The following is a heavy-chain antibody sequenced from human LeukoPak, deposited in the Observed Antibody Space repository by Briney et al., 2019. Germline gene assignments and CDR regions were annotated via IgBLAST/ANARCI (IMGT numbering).Heavy chain of an antibody. CDR1: GFTFSSYA. D-gene: IGHD6-19*01. Sequence: GGSLRLSCAASGFTFSSYAMSWVRQAPGKGLEWVSAISGSGGSTYYADSVKGRFTISRDNSKNTLYLQMNSLSAEDTAVYYCAKDRSLWGWAPQIFYYFDYWGQGTLVTVSS. V-gene: IGHV3-23*01. CDR2: ISGSGGST. CDR3: AKDRSLWGWAPQIFYYFDY. J-gene: IGHJ4*02.